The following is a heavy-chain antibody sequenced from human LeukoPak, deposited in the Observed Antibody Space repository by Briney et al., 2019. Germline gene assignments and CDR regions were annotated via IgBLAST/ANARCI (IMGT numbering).Heavy chain of an antibody. J-gene: IGHJ4*02. Sequence: PSETLSLTCTVSGGSISSGSYYWSWIRQPAGTGLEWIGRIYTSGSTYYNPSLKSRVTISVDTSKNQFSLKLSSVTAADTAVYYCARHPSQYHFDYWGQGTLVTVSS. V-gene: IGHV4-61*02. CDR3: ARHPSQYHFDY. D-gene: IGHD2-2*01. CDR1: GGSISSGSYY. CDR2: IYTSGST.